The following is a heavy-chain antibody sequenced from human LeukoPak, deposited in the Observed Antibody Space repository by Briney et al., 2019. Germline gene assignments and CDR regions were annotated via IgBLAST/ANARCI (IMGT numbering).Heavy chain of an antibody. J-gene: IGHJ4*02. D-gene: IGHD3-9*01. Sequence: GGSLRLSCAASGFTVSSNYVSWVRQAPGKGLEWVSCISSSSSYIYYANSVKGRFTISRDNAKNSLYLQMNSLRAEDTAVYYCVRDYENLTGSKTRFHYWGQGTLVTVSS. CDR1: GFTVSSNY. V-gene: IGHV3-21*01. CDR2: ISSSSSYI. CDR3: VRDYENLTGSKTRFHY.